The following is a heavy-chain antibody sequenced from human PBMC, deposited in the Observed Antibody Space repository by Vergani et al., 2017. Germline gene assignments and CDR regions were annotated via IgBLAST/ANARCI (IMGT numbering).Heavy chain of an antibody. J-gene: IGHJ6*02. CDR3: ARHRGSGGFFPSSYFYGMDV. V-gene: IGHV4-38-2*01. CDR2: IHHSGDT. CDR1: DSSIMTNPY. D-gene: IGHD3-10*01. Sequence: QVQLQESGPGLVKPSETLTLPCDVSDSSIMTNPYWGWFRQSPGKGLEWIWCIHHSGDTHYNSSLKSRVSISIVSSSKFSLSLTSVTAADTAIYYCARHRGSGGFFPSSYFYGMDVWGHGTTVTVSS.